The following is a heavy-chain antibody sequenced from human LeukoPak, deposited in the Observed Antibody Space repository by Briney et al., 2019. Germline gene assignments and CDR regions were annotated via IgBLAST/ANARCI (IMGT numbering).Heavy chain of an antibody. Sequence: SETLSLTCTVSGGSISSGSNYWGCIRQPPGKGLEWIGSIYYSGRTYNNASLKSRVTISVDTSKNQFSLKLSSVTAADTAVYYCARRSQRYCSGGSCKYWYFDLWGRGTLVTVSS. CDR2: IYYSGRT. CDR1: GGSISSGSNY. CDR3: ARRSQRYCSGGSCKYWYFDL. J-gene: IGHJ2*01. V-gene: IGHV4-39*07. D-gene: IGHD2-15*01.